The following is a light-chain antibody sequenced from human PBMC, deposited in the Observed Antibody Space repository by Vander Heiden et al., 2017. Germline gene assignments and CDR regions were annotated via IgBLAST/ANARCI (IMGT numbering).Light chain of an antibody. J-gene: IGKJ5*01. CDR3: QQLNSYPKA. Sequence: DLQLTHAQSFLSASVGARVTISCRASQGISSYLAWYQQKPGKAPKLLIYAASTVQSGVPSRFSGSGSGTEFTLTISSRQPEDFATDYCQQLNSYPKAVGQGTQLESK. CDR1: QGISSY. V-gene: IGKV1-9*01. CDR2: AAS.